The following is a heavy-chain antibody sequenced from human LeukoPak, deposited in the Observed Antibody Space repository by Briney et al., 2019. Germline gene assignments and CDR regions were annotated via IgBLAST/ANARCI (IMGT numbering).Heavy chain of an antibody. V-gene: IGHV4-59*01. CDR2: FFYSGST. CDR3: ARSLSCCGAARAYFDS. CDR1: GDSISSYY. J-gene: IGHJ4*02. D-gene: IGHD2-21*01. Sequence: SETLSLTCTVSGDSISSYYWSWIRQHPGKGLEWLGYFFYSGSTNYNPSLKSRVTISVDTSKNQFSLNLRSVTAADTAVYYCARSLSCCGAARAYFDSWGQGILVTVSS.